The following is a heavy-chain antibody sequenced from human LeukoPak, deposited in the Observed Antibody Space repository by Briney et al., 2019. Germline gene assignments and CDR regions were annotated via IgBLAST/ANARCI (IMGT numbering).Heavy chain of an antibody. D-gene: IGHD6-19*01. CDR2: IYSSGSN. CDR1: GGSISSYS. J-gene: IGHJ4*02. Sequence: RPSETLSLTCSVSGGSISSYSWSWIRQPAGEGLEWIGRIYSSGSNSYSPSLKGRVAMSADTSKNQFSLMLSSVTAADTAVYYCARDSSAWSFDYWGQGALVTVSS. CDR3: ARDSSAWSFDY. V-gene: IGHV4-4*07.